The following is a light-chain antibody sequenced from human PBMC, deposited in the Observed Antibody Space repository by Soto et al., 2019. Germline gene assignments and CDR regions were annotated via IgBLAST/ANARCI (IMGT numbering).Light chain of an antibody. CDR2: TAS. J-gene: IGKJ4*01. CDR3: QNYNSAPQLT. Sequence: DIQMTQSPSSLSASVGDRVTITCRASQGISNYLAWYQQKPGKVPKLLIYTASTLQSGVPSRFSGSGSGTDFTLTISSLQPEDVANYYCQNYNSAPQLTFGGGTKVEIK. V-gene: IGKV1-27*01. CDR1: QGISNY.